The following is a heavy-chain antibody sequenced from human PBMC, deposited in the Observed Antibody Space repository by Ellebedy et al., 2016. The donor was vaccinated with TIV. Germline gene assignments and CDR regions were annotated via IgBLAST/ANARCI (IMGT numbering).Heavy chain of an antibody. Sequence: PGGSLRLSCAASGFTFDDYAMHWVRQAPGKGLEWVSGISWNSGSIGYADSVKGRFTISRDNAKNSLYLQMNSLRAEDTALYYCAKGASGKTIDYWGQGTLVTVSS. CDR3: AKGASGKTIDY. D-gene: IGHD6-25*01. J-gene: IGHJ4*02. V-gene: IGHV3-9*01. CDR2: ISWNSGSI. CDR1: GFTFDDYA.